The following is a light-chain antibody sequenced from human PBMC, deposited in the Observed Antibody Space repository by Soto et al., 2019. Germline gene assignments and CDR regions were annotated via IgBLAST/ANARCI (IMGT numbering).Light chain of an antibody. V-gene: IGLV2-14*01. CDR2: DVS. CDR1: SSDVGDYNY. J-gene: IGLJ1*01. Sequence: QSVPTQPASVSGSPGQSITISCTGTSSDVGDYNYVSWYQQHPGKAPKLMIYDVSNRPSGVSNRFSGSKSGSTASLTISGLQAEDEADYYRSSYTSSTTRVFGTGTKLTVL. CDR3: SSYTSSTTRV.